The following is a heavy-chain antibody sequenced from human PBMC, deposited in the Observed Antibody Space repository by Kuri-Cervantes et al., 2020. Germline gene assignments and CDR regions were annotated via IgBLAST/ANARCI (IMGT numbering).Heavy chain of an antibody. CDR3: ARDGPDYYDSSGYSPQFDY. CDR1: GGSISSSNW. D-gene: IGHD3-22*01. J-gene: IGHJ4*02. V-gene: IGHV4-4*02. Sequence: SETLSLTCAVSGGSISSSNWWSWVRQPPGKGLEWIGEIYHSGSTNYNPSLKSRVTISVDTSKNQFSLKLSSVTAADTAVYYCARDGPDYYDSSGYSPQFDYWGQGTLVTVSS. CDR2: IYHSGST.